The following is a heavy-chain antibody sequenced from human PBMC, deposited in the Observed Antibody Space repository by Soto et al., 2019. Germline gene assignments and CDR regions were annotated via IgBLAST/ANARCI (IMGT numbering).Heavy chain of an antibody. D-gene: IGHD6-19*01. CDR2: IIPIFGTA. CDR1: GGTFSSYA. CDR3: ARDYSSGWFSDYYYYGMDV. J-gene: IGHJ6*02. Sequence: ASVKVSCKASGGTFSSYAISWVRKAPGQGLEWMGGIIPIFGTANYAQKFQGRVTITADESTSTAYMELSSLRSEDTAVYYCARDYSSGWFSDYYYYGMDVWGQGTTVTVSS. V-gene: IGHV1-69*13.